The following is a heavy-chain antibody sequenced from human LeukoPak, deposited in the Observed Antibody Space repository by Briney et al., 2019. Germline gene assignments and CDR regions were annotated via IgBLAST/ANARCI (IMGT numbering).Heavy chain of an antibody. Sequence: SETLSLTCAVYGGSFSGYYWSWIRQPPGKGLERIGEINHSGSTNYNPSLKSRVTISVDTSKNQFSLKLSSVTAADTAVYYCSGVGLGYCTNGVCYSYFDYWGQGTLVTVSS. CDR2: INHSGST. J-gene: IGHJ4*02. V-gene: IGHV4-34*01. D-gene: IGHD2-8*01. CDR1: GGSFSGYY. CDR3: SGVGLGYCTNGVCYSYFDY.